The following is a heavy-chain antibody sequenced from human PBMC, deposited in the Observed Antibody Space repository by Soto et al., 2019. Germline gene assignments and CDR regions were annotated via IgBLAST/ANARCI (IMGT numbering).Heavy chain of an antibody. J-gene: IGHJ5*02. CDR3: TRYRWFDA. Sequence: GGSLRLSCTASGFTFSNYWMSWVRQAPGKGLEWVANIRQDGSEEYYVDSVKGRFTISRDNAKNSLYLQMNSLRAEDTAVYYCTRYRWFDAWGQGTLVTVSS. CDR2: IRQDGSEE. D-gene: IGHD3-16*02. CDR1: GFTFSNYW. V-gene: IGHV3-7*01.